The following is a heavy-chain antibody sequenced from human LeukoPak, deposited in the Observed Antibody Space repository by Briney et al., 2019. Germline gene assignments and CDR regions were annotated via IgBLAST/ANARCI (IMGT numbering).Heavy chain of an antibody. CDR1: GGTFSTYA. CDR3: ARRDIVVLPAANERGNYYYYYYMDV. V-gene: IGHV1-18*01. J-gene: IGHJ6*03. CDR2: IIAYNGNT. Sequence: GASVKVSCKASGGTFSTYAVSWVRQAPGQGLEWMGWIIAYNGNTNYAQKLQGRVTMTTDTSTSTAYMELRSLRSDDTAVYYCARRDIVVLPAANERGNYYYYYYMDVWGKGTTVTISS. D-gene: IGHD2-2*01.